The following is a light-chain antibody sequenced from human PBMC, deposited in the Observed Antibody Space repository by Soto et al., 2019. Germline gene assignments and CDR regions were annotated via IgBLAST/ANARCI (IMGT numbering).Light chain of an antibody. CDR1: QSISSW. Sequence: DIQMTQSPSTLSASVGDRVTITCRASQSISSWLAWYQQKPGKAPKLLIYAASSLQSGVPSRFSGSGSGTEFTLTISSLQPDDFATYYCQQYNSYSTFGQGTKVDI. J-gene: IGKJ1*01. CDR2: AAS. V-gene: IGKV1-5*01. CDR3: QQYNSYST.